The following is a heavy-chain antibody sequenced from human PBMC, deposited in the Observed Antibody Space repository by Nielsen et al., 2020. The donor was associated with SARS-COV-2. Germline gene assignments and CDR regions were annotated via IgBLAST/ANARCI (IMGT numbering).Heavy chain of an antibody. CDR2: INPNSGGT. V-gene: IGHV1-2*02. Sequence: WVRQAPGQGLEWMGWINPNSGGTNYAQKFQGRVTMTSNTSISTAYMELSRLRSDDTAVYYCARIPDCSSTSCYNDGMDVWGQGTTVTVSS. J-gene: IGHJ6*02. CDR3: ARIPDCSSTSCYNDGMDV. D-gene: IGHD2-2*02.